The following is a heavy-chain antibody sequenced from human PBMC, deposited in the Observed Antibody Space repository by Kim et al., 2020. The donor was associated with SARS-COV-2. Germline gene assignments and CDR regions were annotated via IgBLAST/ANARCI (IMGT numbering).Heavy chain of an antibody. CDR3: ARLEYCSSSSCYRVFDY. D-gene: IGHD2-2*02. V-gene: IGHV3-21*01. CDR1: GFTFRSHT. CDR2: ISSSSTYI. J-gene: IGHJ4*02. Sequence: GGSLRLSCAASGFTFRSHTINWVRQAPGKGLEWVSSISSSSTYIYYADSVRGRFTISRDNAKNSLYLQMNSLRAEDTAVYYCARLEYCSSSSCYRVFDYWGQGTLVTVSS.